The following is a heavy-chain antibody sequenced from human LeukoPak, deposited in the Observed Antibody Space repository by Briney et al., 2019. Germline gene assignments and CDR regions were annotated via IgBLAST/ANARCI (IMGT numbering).Heavy chain of an antibody. CDR1: GFSFSDYD. V-gene: IGHV3-30*02. CDR2: IRYDGTNT. D-gene: IGHD1-26*01. Sequence: GGSLRLSCAASGFSFSDYDMHWVRQAPGKGLEWVTFIRYDGTNTYADSVKGRFTISRDNSKNTVYLQMSSLTAADTAVYYCAKDRSIGTYYTFDHWGQGTLVTVSS. CDR3: AKDRSIGTYYTFDH. J-gene: IGHJ4*02.